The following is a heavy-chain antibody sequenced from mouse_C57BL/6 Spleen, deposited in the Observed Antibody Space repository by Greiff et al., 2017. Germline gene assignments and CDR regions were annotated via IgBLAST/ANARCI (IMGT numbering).Heavy chain of an antibody. V-gene: IGHV1-62-2*01. CDR1: GYTFTEYT. CDR2: FYPGSGSI. D-gene: IGHD2-1*01. CDR3: ARHEDRYGNWYFDV. Sequence: QVQLKESGAELVKPGASVTLSCKASGYTFTEYTIHWVKQRSGQGLEWIGWFYPGSGSIKYNEKFKDKATLTADKSSSTVYMELSRLTSEDSAVYVCARHEDRYGNWYFDVWGTGTTVTVSS. J-gene: IGHJ1*03.